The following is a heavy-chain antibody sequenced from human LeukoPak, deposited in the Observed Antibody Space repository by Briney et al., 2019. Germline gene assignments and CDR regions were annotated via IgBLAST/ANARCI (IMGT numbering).Heavy chain of an antibody. Sequence: GGSLRLSCAASGFTFSSYAMHWVRQAPGKGLEWVAVISYDGSNKYYADSVKGRFTISRDNSKNTLYLQMNSLRAEDTTVYYCARDLIVSSSDISSGYDYWGQGTLVTVSS. D-gene: IGHD5-12*01. V-gene: IGHV3-30-3*01. J-gene: IGHJ4*02. CDR2: ISYDGSNK. CDR1: GFTFSSYA. CDR3: ARDLIVSSSDISSGYDY.